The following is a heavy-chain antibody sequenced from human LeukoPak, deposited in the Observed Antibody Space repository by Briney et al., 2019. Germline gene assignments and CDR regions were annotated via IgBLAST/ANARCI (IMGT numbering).Heavy chain of an antibody. D-gene: IGHD4-23*01. V-gene: IGHV3-30*18. CDR2: ISYDGGNK. CDR1: GFTFSSYG. CDR3: AKEAEDGGNSDRYYFDY. Sequence: PGRSLRLSCAASGFTFSSYGMHWVRQAPGKGLEWVAVISYDGGNKYYADSVKGRFTISRDNSKNTLYLQMNSLRAEDTAVYYCAKEAEDGGNSDRYYFDYWGQGTLVTVSS. J-gene: IGHJ4*02.